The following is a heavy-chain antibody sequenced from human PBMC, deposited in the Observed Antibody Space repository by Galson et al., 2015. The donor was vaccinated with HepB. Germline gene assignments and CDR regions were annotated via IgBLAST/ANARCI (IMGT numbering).Heavy chain of an antibody. Sequence: SLRLSCAASGFTFSSYGMHWVRQAPGKGLEWVAVISYDGSNKYYADSVKGRFTISRDNSKNTLYLQMNSLRAEDTAVYYCAKLKVGATTRPVDYWGQGTLVIVSS. V-gene: IGHV3-30*18. D-gene: IGHD1-26*01. J-gene: IGHJ4*02. CDR3: AKLKVGATTRPVDY. CDR1: GFTFSSYG. CDR2: ISYDGSNK.